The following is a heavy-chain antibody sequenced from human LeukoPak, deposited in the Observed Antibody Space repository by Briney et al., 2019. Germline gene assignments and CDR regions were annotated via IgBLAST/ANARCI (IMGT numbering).Heavy chain of an antibody. Sequence: GGSLRLSCAASGFTFSTCLMSWVRQAPGKGMEWVSTISGSGGSTYYADSVKGRFTISRDNSKNTLFLQMNSMGAEDTAVYYCAKRPHCTGPGCHHIEYWGQGTLVTVSS. CDR2: ISGSGGST. CDR1: GFTFSTCL. V-gene: IGHV3-23*01. D-gene: IGHD2-8*02. CDR3: AKRPHCTGPGCHHIEY. J-gene: IGHJ4*02.